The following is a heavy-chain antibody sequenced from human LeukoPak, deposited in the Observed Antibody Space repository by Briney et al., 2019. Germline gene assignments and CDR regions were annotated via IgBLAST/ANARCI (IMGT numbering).Heavy chain of an antibody. D-gene: IGHD4-23*01. V-gene: IGHV1-18*01. Sequence: ASVKVSCKASGYTFTSYGISWVRQAPGQGLEWMGWISAYNGNTNYAQKLQGRVTMTTDTSTSTAYMELRSLRSDDTAVYYCARDLADYGGNSVKYWGLGTLVTVSS. CDR1: GYTFTSYG. CDR2: ISAYNGNT. CDR3: ARDLADYGGNSVKY. J-gene: IGHJ4*02.